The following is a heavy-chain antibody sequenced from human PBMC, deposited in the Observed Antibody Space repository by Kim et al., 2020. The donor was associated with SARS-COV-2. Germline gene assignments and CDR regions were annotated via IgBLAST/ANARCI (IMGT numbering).Heavy chain of an antibody. CDR2: INHSGST. CDR1: GGSFSGYY. V-gene: IGHV4-34*01. J-gene: IGHJ6*02. Sequence: SETLSLTCAVYGGSFSGYYWSWIRQPPGKGLEWIGEINHSGSTNYNPSLKSRVTISVDTSKNQFSLKLSSVTAADTAVYYCARGRHSSSWYFFYYYGMDVWGQGTTVTVSS. CDR3: ARGRHSSSWYFFYYYGMDV. D-gene: IGHD6-13*01.